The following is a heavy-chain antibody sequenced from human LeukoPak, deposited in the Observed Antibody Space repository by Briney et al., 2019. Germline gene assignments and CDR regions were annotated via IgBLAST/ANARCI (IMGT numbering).Heavy chain of an antibody. Sequence: PGGSLRLSCAASGFTFSSYAMSWVRQPPGKGLEWVSAISGSGGSTYYADSVKGRFTISRDNSKNTLYLQMNSLRAEDTAVYYCAKDLPYRYSSGWNVSLGTGPTNQAGYWGQGTLVTVSS. CDR2: ISGSGGST. V-gene: IGHV3-23*01. CDR3: AKDLPYRYSSGWNVSLGTGPTNQAGY. CDR1: GFTFSSYA. D-gene: IGHD6-19*01. J-gene: IGHJ4*02.